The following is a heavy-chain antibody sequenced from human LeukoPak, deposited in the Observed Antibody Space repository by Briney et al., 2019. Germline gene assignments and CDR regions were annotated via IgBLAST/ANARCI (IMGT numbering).Heavy chain of an antibody. J-gene: IGHJ4*02. D-gene: IGHD3-10*01. Sequence: SETLSLTCNISGGSISSSYWSWIRQPAGKGLEWIGRIYTSGSTNYNPSLKSRVTMSVDTSKNQFSLKLSSVAAADTAVYYCARYVGWFGGVTKGIDYWGRGTLVTVSS. CDR3: ARYVGWFGGVTKGIDY. CDR2: IYTSGST. V-gene: IGHV4-4*07. CDR1: GGSISSSY.